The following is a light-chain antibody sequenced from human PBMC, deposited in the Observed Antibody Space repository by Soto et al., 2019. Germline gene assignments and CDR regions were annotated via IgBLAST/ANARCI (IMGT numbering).Light chain of an antibody. V-gene: IGLV2-14*01. J-gene: IGLJ1*01. CDR3: FSYTSRNNLV. CDR2: EVS. CDR1: SSDVGNYKY. Sequence: QSALTQPASVSGSPGQSITISCTGTSSDVGNYKYVSWYQQHPGKAPKLMIYEVSNRPSGVSNRFSGSKSGNTASLTISGLQAEDETDYYCFSYTSRNNLVFGTGTKVTVL.